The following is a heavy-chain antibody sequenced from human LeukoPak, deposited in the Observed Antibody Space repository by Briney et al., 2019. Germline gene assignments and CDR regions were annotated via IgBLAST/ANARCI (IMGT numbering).Heavy chain of an antibody. Sequence: GGSLRLSCAASGFTFSSYWMNWARQAPGKGLEWVASINHNGNVNYYVDSVKGRFTISRDNAKNSLYLQMSNLRAEDTAVYFCARGAYYYEDWGQGALVTVSS. CDR2: INHNGNVN. J-gene: IGHJ4*02. V-gene: IGHV3-7*03. CDR1: GFTFSSYW. D-gene: IGHD3-22*01. CDR3: ARGAYYYED.